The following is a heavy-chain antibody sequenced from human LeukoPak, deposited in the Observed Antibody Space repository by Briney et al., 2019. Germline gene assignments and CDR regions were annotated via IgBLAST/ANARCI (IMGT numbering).Heavy chain of an antibody. CDR2: INPSGGST. CDR3: AREPEGTRPTFDI. Sequence: GASVKVSCKASGYTFTSYYTHWVRQAPGQGLEWMGIINPSGGSTSYAQKFQGRVTMTRDTSTSTVYMELSSLRSEDTAVYYCAREPEGTRPTFDIWGQGTMVTVSS. J-gene: IGHJ3*02. D-gene: IGHD3-10*01. V-gene: IGHV1-46*01. CDR1: GYTFTSYY.